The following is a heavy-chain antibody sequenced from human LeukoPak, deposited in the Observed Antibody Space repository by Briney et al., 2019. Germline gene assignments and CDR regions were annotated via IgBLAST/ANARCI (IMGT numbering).Heavy chain of an antibody. CDR1: GGSINNYY. D-gene: IGHD3-16*02. CDR2: IYSSGNT. Sequence: SETLSLTCTVSGGSINNYYWSWVRQPAGKGLEWIGYIYSSGNTNYNPSLKSPVTISVDTSKNQFSLKLSSVTAADTAVYYCARWAGGSYRYFDYWGQGTLLTVSS. CDR3: ARWAGGSYRYFDY. J-gene: IGHJ4*02. V-gene: IGHV4-59*01.